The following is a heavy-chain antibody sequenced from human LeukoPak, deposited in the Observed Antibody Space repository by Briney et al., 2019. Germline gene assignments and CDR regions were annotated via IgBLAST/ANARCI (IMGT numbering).Heavy chain of an antibody. CDR2: IRQDGNEQ. CDR1: GFTFSSYW. CDR3: ARAPYSGSWYLMY. D-gene: IGHD6-13*01. V-gene: IGHV3-7*01. J-gene: IGHJ4*02. Sequence: GGSLRLSCAASGFTFSSYWMIWVRQAPGKGLEWVANIRQDGNEQYYMDSVKGRFTISRDNAKNSLFLQMNSLTAEDTAVYCCARAPYSGSWYLMYCSQGTLVTVSS.